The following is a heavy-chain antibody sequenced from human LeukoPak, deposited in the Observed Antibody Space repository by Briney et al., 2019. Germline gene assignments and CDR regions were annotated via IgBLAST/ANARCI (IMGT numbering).Heavy chain of an antibody. CDR2: INHSGST. CDR1: GGSFSGYY. Sequence: SETLSLTCAVYGGSFSGYYWSWIRQPPGKGLEWIGEINHSGSTNYNPSLKSRVTISVDTSKNQFSLKPSSVTAADTAVYYCLRGYFYFDYWGQGTLVTVSS. D-gene: IGHD2/OR15-2a*01. V-gene: IGHV4-34*01. CDR3: LRGYFYFDY. J-gene: IGHJ4*02.